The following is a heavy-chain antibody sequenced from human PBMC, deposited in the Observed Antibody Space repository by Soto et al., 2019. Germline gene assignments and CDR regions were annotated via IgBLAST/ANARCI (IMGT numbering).Heavy chain of an antibody. CDR3: ARTNLLRYDYRRDLPSVTTRRSSDLFFGDPVPQLHCL. CDR2: IYYSGST. CDR1: GGSISSYY. Sequence: SETLSLTCTVSGGSISSYYWSWIRQPPGKGLEWIGYIYYSGSTNYNPSLKSRVTISVDTSKNQFSLKLSSVTAADTAVYYCARTNLLRYDYRRDLPSVTTRRSSDLFFGDPVPQLHCLWC. D-gene: IGHD5-12*01. J-gene: IGHJ2*01. V-gene: IGHV4-59*08.